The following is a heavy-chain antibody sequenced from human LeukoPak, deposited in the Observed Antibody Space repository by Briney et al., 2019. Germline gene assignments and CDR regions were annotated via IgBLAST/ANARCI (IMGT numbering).Heavy chain of an antibody. CDR2: IKSDGSST. J-gene: IGHJ6*02. CDR1: GFTFSSYW. Sequence: PGGSLRLSCAASGFTFSSYWMHWVRQAPGKGLVWVSRIKSDGSSTNYADSVKGRFTISRDNAKNTLYLQMNSLRGEDTAVYYCANSLRDTIYYYGMDVWGQGTTVTVSS. D-gene: IGHD5-18*01. CDR3: ANSLRDTIYYYGMDV. V-gene: IGHV3-74*01.